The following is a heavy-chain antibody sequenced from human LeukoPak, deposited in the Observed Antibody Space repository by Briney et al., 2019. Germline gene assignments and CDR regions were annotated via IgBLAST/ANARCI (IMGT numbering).Heavy chain of an antibody. CDR2: ISGSGGST. CDR1: GLTFSSYA. V-gene: IGHV3-23*01. Sequence: GGSLRLSCAASGLTFSSYAMSWVRQDPGKGLEWVSAISGSGGSTYYADSVKGRFTISRDNSKNTLYLQMNSLRAEDTAVYYCAKDSYRYCSGGSCYFDYWGQGTLVTVSS. J-gene: IGHJ4*02. D-gene: IGHD2-15*01. CDR3: AKDSYRYCSGGSCYFDY.